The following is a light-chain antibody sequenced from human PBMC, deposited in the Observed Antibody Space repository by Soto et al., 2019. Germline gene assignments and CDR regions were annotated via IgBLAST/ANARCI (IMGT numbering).Light chain of an antibody. CDR2: DAS. Sequence: EIVLTQSPATLSLSPGERATLSCRASQSVSSFLSWYEQKRGQAPRLLIYDASTRAPGIPARFSGSGSGTDFTLTISSLEPEDFAVYYCQQRSSWTFGQGTKVEIK. J-gene: IGKJ1*01. CDR3: QQRSSWT. V-gene: IGKV3-11*01. CDR1: QSVSSF.